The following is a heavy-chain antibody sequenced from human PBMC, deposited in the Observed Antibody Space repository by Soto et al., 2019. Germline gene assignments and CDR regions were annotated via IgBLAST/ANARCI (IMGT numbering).Heavy chain of an antibody. CDR2: IYHSGST. Sequence: SETLSLTCAVSGVSISSGGYSWSWIRQPPGKGLEWIGYIYHSGSTYYNPSLKSRVTISVDRSKNQFSLKLSSVTAADTAVYYRARVPDRWGQGTLVTVS. CDR1: GVSISSGGYS. J-gene: IGHJ5*02. D-gene: IGHD2-2*01. CDR3: ARVPDR. V-gene: IGHV4-30-2*01.